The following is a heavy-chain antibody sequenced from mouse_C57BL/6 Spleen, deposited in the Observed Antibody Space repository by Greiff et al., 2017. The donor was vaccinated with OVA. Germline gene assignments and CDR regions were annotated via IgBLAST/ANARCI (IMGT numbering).Heavy chain of an antibody. V-gene: IGHV10-3*01. Sequence: EVHLVESGGGLVQPKGSLKLSCAASGFTFNTYAMHWVRQAPGKGLEWVARIRSKSSNYATYYADSVKDRFTISRDDSQSMLYLQMNNLKTEDTAMYFGVRDEGYDGYYGAMDYWGQGTSVTVSS. CDR2: IRSKSSNYAT. CDR1: GFTFNTYA. D-gene: IGHD2-3*01. J-gene: IGHJ4*01. CDR3: VRDEGYDGYYGAMDY.